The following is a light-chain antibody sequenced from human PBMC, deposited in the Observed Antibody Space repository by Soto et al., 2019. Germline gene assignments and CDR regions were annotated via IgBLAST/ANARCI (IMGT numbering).Light chain of an antibody. V-gene: IGLV2-23*01. CDR1: STDFGSYSL. CDR3: CSYVSGSPC. CDR2: EGD. Sequence: QSVLTQPASVSGSPGQSITISCTGTSTDFGSYSLVSWYQHHPGKAPKLIIYEGDKRPSGVSNRFSGSKSGNTASLTISGLQAEDEADYYCCSYVSGSPCFGSGTKLTVL. J-gene: IGLJ1*01.